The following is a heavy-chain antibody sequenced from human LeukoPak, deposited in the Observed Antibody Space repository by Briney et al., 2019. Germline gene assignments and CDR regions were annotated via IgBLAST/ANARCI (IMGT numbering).Heavy chain of an antibody. Sequence: SDTLSLTCTVSGDSISGYYWNWIRQPPGKGLEWIGHVFYTGTTKYHPSLKSRIAISVDTSSNQFSLKLRSVTTADTAVYYCARGITVATTSDHLDFWGQGILVTVPS. CDR3: ARGITVATTSDHLDF. CDR1: GDSISGYY. D-gene: IGHD4-23*01. J-gene: IGHJ4*02. CDR2: VFYTGTT. V-gene: IGHV4-59*01.